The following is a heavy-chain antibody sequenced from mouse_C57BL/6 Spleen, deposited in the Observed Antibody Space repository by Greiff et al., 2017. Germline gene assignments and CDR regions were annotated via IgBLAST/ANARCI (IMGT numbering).Heavy chain of an antibody. CDR1: GYAFSSSW. CDR3: ARTGEYYFDY. J-gene: IGHJ2*01. Sequence: VPLQESGPELVKPGASVKISCKASGYAFSSSWMNWVKQRPGKGLEWIGRMYPGDGDTNYNGKFKGKATLTADKSSSTAYMQLSSLTSEDSAVYFCARTGEYYFDYWGQGTTLTVSS. CDR2: MYPGDGDT. V-gene: IGHV1-82*01.